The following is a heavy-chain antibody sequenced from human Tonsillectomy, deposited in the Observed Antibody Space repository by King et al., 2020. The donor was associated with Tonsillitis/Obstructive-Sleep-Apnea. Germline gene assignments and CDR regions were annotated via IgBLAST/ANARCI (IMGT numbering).Heavy chain of an antibody. Sequence: ITLKESGPTLVKPTQTLTLTCTFSGFSLSTSGVGVGWIRQPPGKALERLALIYWGDDKRYSPSLNSRPTITKDPSKNPVVLTMTNMDPVDTATYYCAHYPVRFTAMVSMDVWGKGTTVTVSS. CDR1: GFSLSTSGVG. CDR2: IYWGDDK. D-gene: IGHD5-18*01. V-gene: IGHV2-5*02. J-gene: IGHJ6*03. CDR3: AHYPVRFTAMVSMDV.